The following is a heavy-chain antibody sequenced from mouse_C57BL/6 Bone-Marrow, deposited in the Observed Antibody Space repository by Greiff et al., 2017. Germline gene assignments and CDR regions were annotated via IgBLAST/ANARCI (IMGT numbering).Heavy chain of an antibody. CDR3: ARGTTVPSDY. J-gene: IGHJ2*01. CDR2: INPYNGGT. V-gene: IGHV1-19*01. Sequence: EVQLQESGPVLVKPGASVKMSCKASGYTFTDYYMNWVKQSHGKSLEWIGVINPYNGGTSYNQKFKGKATLTVDKSSSTAYMELNSLTSEDSAVYYCARGTTVPSDYWGQGTTLTVSS. D-gene: IGHD1-1*01. CDR1: GYTFTDYY.